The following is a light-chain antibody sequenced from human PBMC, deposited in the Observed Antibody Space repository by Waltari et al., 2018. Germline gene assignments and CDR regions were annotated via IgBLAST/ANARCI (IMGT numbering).Light chain of an antibody. V-gene: IGKV1-39*01. CDR2: GAS. J-gene: IGKJ1*01. CDR1: QNIRTQ. CDR3: QQSFSSPWT. Sequence: DIQMTQSPSSLSASVGDTVTVTCRASQNIRTQLNWYQQKPATAPKLLIYGASTLQRGVPSRFSGRGSGTDFTLTVSSLQPEDFTTYCCQQSFSSPWTFGPGTQV.